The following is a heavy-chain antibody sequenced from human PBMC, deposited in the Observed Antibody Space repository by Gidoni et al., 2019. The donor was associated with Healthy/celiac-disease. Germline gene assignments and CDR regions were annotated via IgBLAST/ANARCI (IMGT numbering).Heavy chain of an antibody. CDR1: GGTFSSYA. Sequence: QVQLVQSGAEVKKPGSSVKVSCKASGGTFSSYAISWVRQAPGQGLEWMGGIIPIFGTANYAQKFQGRVTITADESTSTAYMELSSLRSEDTAVYYCARMDCSSTSCDRYYYYGMDVWGQGTTVTVSS. J-gene: IGHJ6*02. V-gene: IGHV1-69*01. CDR2: IIPIFGTA. CDR3: ARMDCSSTSCDRYYYYGMDV. D-gene: IGHD2-2*01.